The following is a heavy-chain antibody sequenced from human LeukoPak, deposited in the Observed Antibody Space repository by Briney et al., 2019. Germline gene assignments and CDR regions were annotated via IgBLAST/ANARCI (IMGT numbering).Heavy chain of an antibody. V-gene: IGHV4-38-2*02. CDR1: GYSVSSGYY. Sequence: SETLSLTCTVSGYSVSSGYYWGWIRQSPGKGLEWIGSIYHSGSTYYSPSLRSRITISVDTSKNRFSLKLSSVTAADTAVYYCAREDYYDSSGYYLDCWGQGTLVTVSS. J-gene: IGHJ4*02. D-gene: IGHD3-22*01. CDR3: AREDYYDSSGYYLDC. CDR2: IYHSGST.